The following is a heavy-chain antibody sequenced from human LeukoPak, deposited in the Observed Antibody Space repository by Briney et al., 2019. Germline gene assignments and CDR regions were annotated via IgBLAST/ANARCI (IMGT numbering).Heavy chain of an antibody. CDR1: RFIFSNSD. CDR3: AKGGHCTSTSCYYFDS. Sequence: GGSLRLSCAACRFIFSNSDMHWVRQAPGKGLEWVAVIWDNGNNKYYGDSVNGRFTISRDNSKNTLHLQMNSLRPEDSAIYYAAKGGHCTSTSCYYFDSWGQGALVTVSA. V-gene: IGHV3-33*06. D-gene: IGHD2-2*01. CDR2: IWDNGNNK. J-gene: IGHJ4*02.